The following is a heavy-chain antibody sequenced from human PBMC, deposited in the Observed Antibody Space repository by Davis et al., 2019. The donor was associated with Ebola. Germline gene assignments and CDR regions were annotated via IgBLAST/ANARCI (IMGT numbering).Heavy chain of an antibody. CDR3: AKLEQLGY. V-gene: IGHV3-30*18. CDR1: GFTFSSYG. J-gene: IGHJ4*02. Sequence: SLKISCAASGFTFSSYGMHWVRQAPGKGLEWVAVISYDGSNKYYADSVKGRFTISRDNSKNTLYLQMNSLRAEDTAVYYCAKLEQLGYWGQGTLVTVSS. CDR2: ISYDGSNK. D-gene: IGHD6-13*01.